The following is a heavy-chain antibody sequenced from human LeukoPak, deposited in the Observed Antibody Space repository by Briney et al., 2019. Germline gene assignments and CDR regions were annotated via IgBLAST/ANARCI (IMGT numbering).Heavy chain of an antibody. CDR2: IYYSGST. V-gene: IGHV4-39*02. CDR3: ARMQAGWFDP. Sequence: PETLSLTSTGSGGSISRSNYFLLLILQPPANGLECIGSIYYSGSTYYNPSLKSRLTMSADSSKNHPSMKLTAVTAEDTAVYWGARMQAGWFDPWGQGTLVTVSA. CDR1: GGSISRSNYF. J-gene: IGHJ5*02.